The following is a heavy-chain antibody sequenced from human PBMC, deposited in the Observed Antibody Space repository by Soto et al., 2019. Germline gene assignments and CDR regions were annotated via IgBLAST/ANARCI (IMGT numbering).Heavy chain of an antibody. J-gene: IGHJ4*02. Sequence: QVQLVQSGAEVRKPGASVRVSCKASGYTFSSDGIVWVRQAPGQGLEWMGWSSGNNGDTNYAQKLQGRVAMTKDTATNTAYMELRSLTSDDTAVYYCARFFKQWLPPDHWGQGTLVTVSS. CDR1: GYTFSSDG. CDR2: SSGNNGDT. CDR3: ARFFKQWLPPDH. D-gene: IGHD6-19*01. V-gene: IGHV1-18*01.